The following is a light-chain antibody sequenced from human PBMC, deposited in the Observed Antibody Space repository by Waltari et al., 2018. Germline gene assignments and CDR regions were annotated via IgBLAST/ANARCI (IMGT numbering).Light chain of an antibody. J-gene: IGLJ3*02. CDR3: QTWGTVIPWV. CDR1: SGHSSYA. CDR2: LNSDGSP. Sequence: QLVLTQSPSASASLGASVKLTCTLSSGHSSYAIAWHQQQPEKGPRYLMKLNSDGSPSKGDGITDRCSGSSSGADRYLTISSLQSEDEADYYCQTWGTVIPWVFGGGTKLTVL. V-gene: IGLV4-69*01.